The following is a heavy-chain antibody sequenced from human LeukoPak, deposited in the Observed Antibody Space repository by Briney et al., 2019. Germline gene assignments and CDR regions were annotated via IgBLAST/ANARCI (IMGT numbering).Heavy chain of an antibody. CDR1: GFTFSSYA. Sequence: GRSLRLSCAASGFTFSSYAMHWVRQAPGKGLEWVAVISYDGSNKYYADSVKGRFTISRDNSKNTLYLQMNSLRAEDTAVYYCAKSSSRAPVAPYLVENDYWGQGTLVTVSS. CDR2: ISYDGSNK. D-gene: IGHD2-15*01. V-gene: IGHV3-30*04. J-gene: IGHJ4*02. CDR3: AKSSSRAPVAPYLVENDY.